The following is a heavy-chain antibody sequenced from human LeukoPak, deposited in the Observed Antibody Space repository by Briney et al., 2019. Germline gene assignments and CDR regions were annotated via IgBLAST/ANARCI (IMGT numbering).Heavy chain of an antibody. D-gene: IGHD5-24*01. J-gene: IGHJ4*02. CDR1: GGTFSSYA. CDR3: ARDGDDGYSDY. CDR2: IIPILGIA. Sequence: ASVKVSCKASGGTFSSYAISWVRQAPAQGLEWMGRIIPILGIANYAQKFQGRVTITADKSTSTAYMELSSLRSEDTAVYYCARDGDDGYSDYWGQGTLVTVSS. V-gene: IGHV1-69*04.